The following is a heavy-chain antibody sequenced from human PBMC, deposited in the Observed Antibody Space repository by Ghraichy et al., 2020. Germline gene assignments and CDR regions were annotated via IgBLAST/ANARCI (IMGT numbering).Heavy chain of an antibody. Sequence: SETLSLTCTVSGGSISSYYWTWIRQPPGKGLESIGYIYYSGSTNYNPSLKTRVTISVDTSKNQFSLKLTSVTAADTAVYYCARGALAARRGCGFDPWGQGTLVTVPS. CDR2: IYYSGST. D-gene: IGHD6-6*01. V-gene: IGHV4-59*01. J-gene: IGHJ5*02. CDR1: GGSISSYY. CDR3: ARGALAARRGCGFDP.